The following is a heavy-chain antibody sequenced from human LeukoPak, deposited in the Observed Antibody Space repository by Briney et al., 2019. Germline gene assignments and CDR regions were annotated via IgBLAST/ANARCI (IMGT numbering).Heavy chain of an antibody. V-gene: IGHV3-53*01. Sequence: GGSLRLSCAASGFTFDDYGMSGVRRAPGEGLEWVSVIFSGGSKYYADSVKGRFTISRDNSKNTLYLQMSSLRAEDTAVYYCAREWYYYDSSGYYYLFDYWGQGTLVTVSS. CDR1: GFTFDDYG. CDR3: AREWYYYDSSGYYYLFDY. J-gene: IGHJ4*02. D-gene: IGHD3-22*01. CDR2: IFSGGSK.